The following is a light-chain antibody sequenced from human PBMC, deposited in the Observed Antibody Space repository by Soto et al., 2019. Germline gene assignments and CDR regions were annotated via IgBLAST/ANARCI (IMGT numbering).Light chain of an antibody. Sequence: SYELTQPPSVSVAPGQTASITCGGDNLVSRSVHWYQQKPGQAPVVVVNDDSDRPSGIPERFSGSNSGNTATLTISRVEAGDEADYYCQVWDNYSASFGGGTKLTVL. J-gene: IGLJ2*01. CDR3: QVWDNYSAS. V-gene: IGLV3-21*02. CDR1: NLVSRS. CDR2: DDS.